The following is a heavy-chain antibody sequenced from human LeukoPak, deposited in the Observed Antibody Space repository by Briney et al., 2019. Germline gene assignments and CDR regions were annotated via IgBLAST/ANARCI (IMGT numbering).Heavy chain of an antibody. CDR3: STWAFYHGLDV. D-gene: IGHD2/OR15-2a*01. Sequence: SGGSLRLSCAASGFAFADYAMRWVRQIPGKGLECVAHIHADGGRTFYAASVKGRFTVSRDNGKNSLFLQMDSLTSDDTALYYCSTWAFYHGLDVWGQGATVIVSS. CDR1: GFAFADYA. CDR2: IHADGGRT. J-gene: IGHJ6*02. V-gene: IGHV3-43*02.